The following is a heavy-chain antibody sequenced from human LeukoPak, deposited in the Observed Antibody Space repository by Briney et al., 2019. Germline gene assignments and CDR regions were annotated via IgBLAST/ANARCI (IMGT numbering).Heavy chain of an antibody. CDR1: GFTFSSYA. CDR2: ISGSGGST. J-gene: IGHJ4*02. V-gene: IGHV3-23*01. D-gene: IGHD2-2*03. Sequence: GGSLRLSCAASGFTFSSYAMSWVRQAPGKGLEWVSAISGSGGSTYYADSVKGRFTISRDNSKNTLYLQMNSLRAEDTAVYYCAKEVWLDIVVVPAAVWWGQGTLVTVSS. CDR3: AKEVWLDIVVVPAAVW.